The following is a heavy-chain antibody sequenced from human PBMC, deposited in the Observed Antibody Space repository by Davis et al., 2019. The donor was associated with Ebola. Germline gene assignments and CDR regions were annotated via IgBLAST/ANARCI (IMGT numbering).Heavy chain of an antibody. CDR1: GGSISSYY. CDR3: AREGHCSGGSCAFDI. Sequence: PSETLSLTCTVSGGSISSYYWSWIRQPPGKGLEWIGYIYYSGSTNYNPSLKSRVTISVDTSKNQFSLKLSSVTAADTAVYYCAREGHCSGGSCAFDIWGQGTMVTVSS. J-gene: IGHJ3*02. V-gene: IGHV4-59*01. D-gene: IGHD2-15*01. CDR2: IYYSGST.